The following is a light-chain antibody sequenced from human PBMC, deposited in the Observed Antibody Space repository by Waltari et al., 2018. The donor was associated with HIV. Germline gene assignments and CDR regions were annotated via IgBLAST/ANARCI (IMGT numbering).Light chain of an antibody. J-gene: IGLJ2*01. CDR3: CAYAGSTTYVI. V-gene: IGLV2-23*02. CDR2: EVS. Sequence: QSALTQPASVSGSPGQSITISCTGTSSDVGGDNLVSWYQQHPCKAPKLMFYEVSKRPSGVSNRFSGSKSGNTASLTISGLQAEDEADYYCCAYAGSTTYVIFGGGTKLTVL. CDR1: SSDVGGDNL.